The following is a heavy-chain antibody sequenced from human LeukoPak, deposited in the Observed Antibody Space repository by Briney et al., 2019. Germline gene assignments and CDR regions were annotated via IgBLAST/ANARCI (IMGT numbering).Heavy chain of an antibody. CDR1: GFTFSSYE. V-gene: IGHV3-48*03. D-gene: IGHD3-10*01. CDR3: ARDPGGYMDV. J-gene: IGHJ6*03. Sequence: GGSLRLSCAASGFTFSSYEMNWVRQAPGKGLEWVSYISSSGSTIFYADSVKGRFTISRDNAKNSLYLQMNSLRAEDTTVYYCARDPGGYMDVWGKRTTVTISS. CDR2: ISSSGSTI.